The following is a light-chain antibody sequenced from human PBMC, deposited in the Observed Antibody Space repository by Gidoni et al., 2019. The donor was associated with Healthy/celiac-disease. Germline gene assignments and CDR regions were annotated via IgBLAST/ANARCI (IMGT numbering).Light chain of an antibody. CDR3: SSYAGSNNFDV. J-gene: IGLJ1*01. CDR2: EVS. Sequence: QSALTQPPSASGSPGQSVTISCTGTSRAVGGYNYVSWYQQHPGKAPKPMIYEVSKRPSGVPDRFSGSKSGNTASLTVSGLQAEDEADYYCSSYAGSNNFDVFGTGTKVTVL. CDR1: SRAVGGYNY. V-gene: IGLV2-8*01.